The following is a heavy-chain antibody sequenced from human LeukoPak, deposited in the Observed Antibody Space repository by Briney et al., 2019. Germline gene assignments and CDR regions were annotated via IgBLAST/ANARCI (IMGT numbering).Heavy chain of an antibody. CDR1: GFTFDDYA. D-gene: IGHD3-10*01. CDR2: ISWNSGSI. J-gene: IGHJ4*02. Sequence: GGSLRLSCAASGFTFDDYAMHWVRQAPGKGLEWVSGISWNSGSIGYADSVKGRFTISRDNAKNSLYLQMNSLRAEDMALYYCAKASSPYYGSGSYALYDYWGQGTLVTVSS. CDR3: AKASSPYYGSGSYALYDY. V-gene: IGHV3-9*03.